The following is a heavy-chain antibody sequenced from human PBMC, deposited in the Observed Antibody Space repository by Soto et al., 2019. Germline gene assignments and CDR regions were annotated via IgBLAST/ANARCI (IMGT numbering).Heavy chain of an antibody. D-gene: IGHD6-13*01. V-gene: IGHV3-13*01. CDR3: ARASAGYSSSWHYYGMDV. CDR1: GFTFSSYD. CDR2: IGTAGDT. J-gene: IGHJ6*02. Sequence: QPGGSLRLSCAASGFTFSSYDMHWVRQATGKGLEWVSAIGTAGDTYYPGSVKGRFTISRENAKNSLYLQMNSLRAGDTAVYYCARASAGYSSSWHYYGMDVWGQGTTVTVSS.